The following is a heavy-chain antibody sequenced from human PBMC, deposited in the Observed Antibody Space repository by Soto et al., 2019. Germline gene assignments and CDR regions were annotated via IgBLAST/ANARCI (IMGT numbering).Heavy chain of an antibody. J-gene: IGHJ5*02. D-gene: IGHD6-13*01. CDR2: INAANGDT. CDR1: GYTFTSYG. V-gene: IGHV1-3*01. CDR3: VRRHVSATGIDWFDP. Sequence: ASVKVSCKASGYTFTSYGIHCVLQSPLQRLEWMGCINAANGDTKYSPKFQGRVTITRDTSASTAYMELSSLRSEDTAVYYCVRRHVSATGIDWFDPWGQGTLVTVSS.